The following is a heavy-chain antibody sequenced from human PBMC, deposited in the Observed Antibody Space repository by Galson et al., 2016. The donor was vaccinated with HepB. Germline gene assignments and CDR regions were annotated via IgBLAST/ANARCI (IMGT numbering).Heavy chain of an antibody. D-gene: IGHD3-9*01. J-gene: IGHJ4*02. CDR3: ATCDWLSNDYCGAY. CDR2: ISAYNGRT. V-gene: IGHV1-18*01. CDR1: GYTSSSYG. Sequence: SVKVSCKASGYTSSSYGICWVRQAPGQGLGWMGWISAYNGRTAYAHKLVGRVTMTADTSTNTAYMELRSLGSDDTDVYYCATCDWLSNDYCGAYWGRGSLVTVSS.